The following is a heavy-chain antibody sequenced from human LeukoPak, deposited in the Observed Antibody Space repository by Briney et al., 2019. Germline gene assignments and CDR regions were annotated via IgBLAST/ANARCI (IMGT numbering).Heavy chain of an antibody. V-gene: IGHV4-30-4*01. Sequence: SQTLSLTCTVSGGSISSGDYYWSWIRQPPGKGLEWNGYIYYSGSTYYNPSLKSRVTISVDTSKNQFTLKLSSVTAADTAVYYCARDPYSSSWYGTTWGPGTLVTVSS. J-gene: IGHJ4*02. CDR2: IYYSGST. CDR1: GGSISSGDYY. CDR3: ARDPYSSSWYGTT. D-gene: IGHD6-13*01.